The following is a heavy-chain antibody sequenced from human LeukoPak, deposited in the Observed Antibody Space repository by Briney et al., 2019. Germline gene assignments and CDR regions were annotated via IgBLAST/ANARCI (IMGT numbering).Heavy chain of an antibody. CDR3: AREAVTRNYFDY. V-gene: IGHV3-53*01. J-gene: IGHJ4*02. D-gene: IGHD4-17*01. CDR2: IYSGGST. CDR1: GFTVSSNY. Sequence: GGSLRLSCAASGFTVSSNYMNWVRQAPGKGLEWVSVIYSGGSTYYADSVRGRFTISRDNSKNTLYLQMNSLRAEDTAVYYCAREAVTRNYFDYWGQGTLVTVSS.